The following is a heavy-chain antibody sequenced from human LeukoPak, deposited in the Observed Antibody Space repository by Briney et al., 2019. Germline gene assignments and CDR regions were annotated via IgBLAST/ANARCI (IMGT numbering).Heavy chain of an antibody. CDR3: ARGPYGSGSYYISPSFDY. J-gene: IGHJ4*02. D-gene: IGHD3-10*01. CDR1: GGSFSGYY. CDR2: INHSGST. Sequence: PSETLSLTCAVYGGSFSGYYWSWIRQPPGKGLEWIGEINHSGSTNYNPSLKSRVTISVDTSKNQFSLKLSSVTAADTAVYYCARGPYGSGSYYISPSFDYWGQGTLVTVSS. V-gene: IGHV4-34*01.